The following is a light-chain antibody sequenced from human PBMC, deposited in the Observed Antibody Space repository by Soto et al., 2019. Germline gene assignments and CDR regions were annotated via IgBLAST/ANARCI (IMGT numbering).Light chain of an antibody. J-gene: IGKJ1*01. CDR3: LQYNNWPRT. V-gene: IGKV3-15*01. CDR2: GAS. Sequence: EIVMTQSPATLSVSPGEGATLSCRASQTVTNNLAWYQQKPGQAPRLLIYGASTRATGIPARFSGSGSGTEFTLTISTLQSEDFAVYYCLQYNNWPRTFGQGTKVEIK. CDR1: QTVTNN.